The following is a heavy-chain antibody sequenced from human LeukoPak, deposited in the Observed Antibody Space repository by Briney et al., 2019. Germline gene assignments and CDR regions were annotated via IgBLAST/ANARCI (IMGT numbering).Heavy chain of an antibody. J-gene: IGHJ6*02. D-gene: IGHD4-23*01. CDR1: GDSVSSNSAA. CDR3: AREGPLDGGYDFYGMDV. Sequence: SQTLSLTCAISGDSVSSNSAAWNWIRQSPSRGLEWLGRTYYRFKWYNDYAVSVKSRITINPDTSKNQFSLQLNSVTPEDTAVYYCAREGPLDGGYDFYGMDVWGQGTTVTVSS. CDR2: TYYRFKWYN. V-gene: IGHV6-1*01.